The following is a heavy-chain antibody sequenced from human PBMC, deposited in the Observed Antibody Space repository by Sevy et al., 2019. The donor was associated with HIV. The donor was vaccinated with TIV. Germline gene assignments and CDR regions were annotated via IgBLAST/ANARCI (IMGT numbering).Heavy chain of an antibody. V-gene: IGHV3-23*01. Sequence: GGSLRLSCAASGFTFSSYAMSWVHQAPGKGLEWVSAISGSGGSTYYADSVKGRFTISRDNSKNTLYLQMNSLRAEDTAVYYCAKDELRGPYYYMDVWGKGTTVTVSS. CDR3: AKDELRGPYYYMDV. CDR2: ISGSGGST. J-gene: IGHJ6*03. D-gene: IGHD1-7*01. CDR1: GFTFSSYA.